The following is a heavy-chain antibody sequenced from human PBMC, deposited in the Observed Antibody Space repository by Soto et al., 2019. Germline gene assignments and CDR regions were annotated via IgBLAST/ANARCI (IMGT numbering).Heavy chain of an antibody. V-gene: IGHV4-30-4*01. J-gene: IGHJ4*02. CDR3: SSLPDGYTSGLDY. Sequence: QVQLQESGPGLVKPSQTLSLSCTVSGASINSGDYYWSCIRQPPGKGLEWIGYIYYTGNTVFNPSLKSRVSISVDTPKNQFSLRLNSVTAADTAVYYCSSLPDGYTSGLDYWGPGTLVTVSS. D-gene: IGHD5-12*01. CDR2: IYYTGNT. CDR1: GASINSGDYY.